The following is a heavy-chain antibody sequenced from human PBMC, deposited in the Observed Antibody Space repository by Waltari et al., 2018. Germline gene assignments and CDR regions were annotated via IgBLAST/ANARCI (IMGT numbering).Heavy chain of an antibody. CDR2: IYSGGST. V-gene: IGHV3-23*03. D-gene: IGHD2-2*01. J-gene: IGHJ4*02. Sequence: EVQLLESGGGLVQPGGSLRLSCAASGFTFSSYAMSWVRQAPGKGVEWVSVIYSGGSTDDADSVKGRFTISRDNSKNTLYLQMNSLRAEDTAVYYCAKGAVVPAAFDYWGQGTLVTVSS. CDR1: GFTFSSYA. CDR3: AKGAVVPAAFDY.